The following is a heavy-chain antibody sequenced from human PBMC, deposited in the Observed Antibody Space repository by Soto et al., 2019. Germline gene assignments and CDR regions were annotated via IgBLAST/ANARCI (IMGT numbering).Heavy chain of an antibody. J-gene: IGHJ5*02. CDR3: ARVPGP. Sequence: TSDTLSLTCAVYGGSFSGYYWSWIRQPPGKGLEWIGEINHSGSTYYNPSLKSRVTISVDRSKNQFSLKLSSVTAADTAVYYCARVPGPWGQGTLVTVSS. CDR2: INHSGST. D-gene: IGHD7-27*01. V-gene: IGHV4-34*01. CDR1: GGSFSGYY.